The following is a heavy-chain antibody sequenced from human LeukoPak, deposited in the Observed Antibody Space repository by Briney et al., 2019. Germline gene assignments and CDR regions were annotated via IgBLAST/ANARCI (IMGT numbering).Heavy chain of an antibody. CDR3: AKDLPYSSNWFIFDY. Sequence: PGGSLRLSCEASGFSFSNSAMSWVRQAPGKGLEWVSTISTGGSITYYAYSVKGRFTISRDNSKNTLYLQMNSLRAEDTAVYYCAKDLPYSSNWFIFDYWGQGTLVTVSS. CDR1: GFSFSNSA. V-gene: IGHV3-23*01. J-gene: IGHJ4*02. D-gene: IGHD6-13*01. CDR2: ISTGGSIT.